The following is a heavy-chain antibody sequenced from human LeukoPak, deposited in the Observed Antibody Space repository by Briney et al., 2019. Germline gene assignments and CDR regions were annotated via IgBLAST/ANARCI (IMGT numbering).Heavy chain of an antibody. CDR1: GYTFTSYD. V-gene: IGHV1-8*03. CDR3: ARYGSGSSDVGY. Sequence: ASVKVSCKASGYTFTSYDINWVRQATGQGLEWMGWMNPNSGNTGYAQKFQGRVTITRNTSISTAYMELSSLRSEDTAVYYCARYGSGSSDVGYWGQGTLVTVSS. D-gene: IGHD3-10*01. CDR2: MNPNSGNT. J-gene: IGHJ4*02.